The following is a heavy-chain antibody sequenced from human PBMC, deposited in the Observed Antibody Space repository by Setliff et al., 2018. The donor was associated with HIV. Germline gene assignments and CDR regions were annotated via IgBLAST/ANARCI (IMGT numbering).Heavy chain of an antibody. V-gene: IGHV3-72*01. CDR3: ARGRLLWSGSYYYYYMDV. J-gene: IGHJ6*03. CDR2: SRNKANSYT. Sequence: GGSLRLSCVASGFIFSNAWMNWVRQAPGKGLEWVGRSRNKANSYTNYNMSLWSRVTISLDASRNQFSLELISVTAEDTAVYYCARGRLLWSGSYYYYYMDVWGKGTTVTVSS. D-gene: IGHD3-10*01. CDR1: GFIFSNAW.